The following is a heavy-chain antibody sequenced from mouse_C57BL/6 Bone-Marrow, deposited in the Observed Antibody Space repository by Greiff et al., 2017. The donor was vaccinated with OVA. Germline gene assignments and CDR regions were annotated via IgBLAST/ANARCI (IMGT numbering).Heavy chain of an antibody. Sequence: QLQQSGAELARPGASVKLSCKASGYTFTSYGISWVKQRTGQGLEWIGEIYPRSGNTYYNEKFKGKATLTADKSSSTAYMELRSLTSEDSAVYFCARERGIYYDYVAYWGQGTLVTVSA. CDR2: IYPRSGNT. V-gene: IGHV1-81*01. J-gene: IGHJ3*01. D-gene: IGHD2-4*01. CDR3: ARERGIYYDYVAY. CDR1: GYTFTSYG.